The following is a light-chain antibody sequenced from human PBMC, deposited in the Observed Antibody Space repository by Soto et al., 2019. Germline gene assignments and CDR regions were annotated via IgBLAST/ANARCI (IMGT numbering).Light chain of an antibody. CDR2: GNS. CDR1: SSNIGAGYD. Sequence: QSVLTQPPSVSGAAGQRVTISCTGSSSNIGAGYDVHWYQQLPGTAPKLLIYGNSNRPSGVPDRFSGSKSGTSASLAITGLQAEDEADYYCQSYDSSLSVGVFGGGTQLTVL. J-gene: IGLJ3*02. V-gene: IGLV1-40*01. CDR3: QSYDSSLSVGV.